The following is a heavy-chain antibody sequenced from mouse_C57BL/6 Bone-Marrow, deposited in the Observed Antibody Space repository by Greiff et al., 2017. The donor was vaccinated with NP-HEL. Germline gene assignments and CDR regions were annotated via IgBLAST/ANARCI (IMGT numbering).Heavy chain of an antibody. D-gene: IGHD1-1*01. CDR2: ISSGSSTI. V-gene: IGHV5-17*01. CDR1: GFTFSDYG. CDR3: ARPSPIYYYGSAAWFAY. Sequence: EVQGVESGGGLVKPGGSLKLSCAASGFTFSDYGMHWVRQAPEKGLEWVAYISSGSSTIYYADTVKGRFTISRDNAKNTLFLQMTSLRSEDTAMYYCARPSPIYYYGSAAWFAYWGQGTLVTVSA. J-gene: IGHJ3*01.